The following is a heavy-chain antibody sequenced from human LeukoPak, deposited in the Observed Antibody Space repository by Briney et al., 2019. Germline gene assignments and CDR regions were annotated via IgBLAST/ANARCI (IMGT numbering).Heavy chain of an antibody. Sequence: PGRSLRLSCAASGFTFDDYAMHWVRQAPGKGLEWVSGISWNSGSIGYADSVKGRFTISRDNAKNSLYLQMNSLRAEDTALYYCAKDHYYGSGNPPRDFDLLGRGTLVTVSS. J-gene: IGHJ2*01. CDR3: AKDHYYGSGNPPRDFDL. V-gene: IGHV3-9*01. CDR1: GFTFDDYA. CDR2: ISWNSGSI. D-gene: IGHD3-10*01.